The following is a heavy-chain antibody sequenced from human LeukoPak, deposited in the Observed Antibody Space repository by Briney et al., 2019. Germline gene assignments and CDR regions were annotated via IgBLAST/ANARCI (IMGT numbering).Heavy chain of an antibody. CDR1: GGSFSGYY. V-gene: IGHV4-34*01. J-gene: IGHJ6*03. CDR2: INHSGST. Sequence: PSETLSLTCAVYGGSFSGYYWSWIRQPPGKGLEWIGEINHSGSTNYNPSLKSRVTISVDTSKSQFSPNLNSVAAADTAVYYCARRKGRFDYYMDVWGKGTTVTVSS. CDR3: ARRKGRFDYYMDV. D-gene: IGHD3-10*01.